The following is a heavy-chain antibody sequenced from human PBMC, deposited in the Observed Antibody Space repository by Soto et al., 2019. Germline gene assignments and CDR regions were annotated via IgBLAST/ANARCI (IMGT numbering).Heavy chain of an antibody. CDR1: GFSFSTYG. D-gene: IGHD5-18*01. CDR2: ISNDGSIK. J-gene: IGHJ6*02. V-gene: IGHV3-30*18. CDR3: AKVVRADTMSSNFYYYSGMDV. Sequence: VQLVESGGGVVLPGRSLRLSCAASGFSFSTYGMHWVRQAPGKGLEWMAVISNDGSIKYYADSVKGRFTISRDNSKDTLFLQMNSLRGEDTAVYYCAKVVRADTMSSNFYYYSGMDVWGQGTTVTVSS.